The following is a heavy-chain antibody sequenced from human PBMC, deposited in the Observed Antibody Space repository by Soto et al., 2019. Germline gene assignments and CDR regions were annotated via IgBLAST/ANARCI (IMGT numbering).Heavy chain of an antibody. D-gene: IGHD6-19*01. CDR3: ARDESNSGWFKDY. V-gene: IGHV3-7*01. J-gene: IGHJ4*02. CDR2: IKQDGSEK. Sequence: PGGSLRLSCAASGFTFSSYWMSWVRQAPGKGLEWVANIKQDGSEKYYVDSVKGRFTISRDNAKNSLYLQMDSLRAEDTAVYYCARDESNSGWFKDYWGQGTLVTVSS. CDR1: GFTFSSYW.